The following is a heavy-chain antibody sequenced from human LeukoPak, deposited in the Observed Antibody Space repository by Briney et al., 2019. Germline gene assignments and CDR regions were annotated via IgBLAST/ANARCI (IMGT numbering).Heavy chain of an antibody. CDR2: ISPGGNTI. Sequence: PGGSLRLSCAGSGFIFRSHDMIWVRQAPGRGLEWVSYISPGGNTIYYADSMKGRFTVSRDDAKNSLSLHMNSLRAEDTAVYYCARVRGPTVTTMYFDYWGQGTLVTVSS. V-gene: IGHV3-48*03. J-gene: IGHJ4*02. CDR1: GFIFRSHD. D-gene: IGHD4-17*01. CDR3: ARVRGPTVTTMYFDY.